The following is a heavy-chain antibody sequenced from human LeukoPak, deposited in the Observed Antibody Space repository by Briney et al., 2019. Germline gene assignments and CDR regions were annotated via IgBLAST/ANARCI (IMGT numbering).Heavy chain of an antibody. CDR2: INHSGST. D-gene: IGHD1-26*01. V-gene: IGHV4-34*01. Sequence: PSETLSLTCAVYGGSFSGYYWSWIRQPPGKGLEWIGEINHSGSTNYNPSLKSRVTISVDTSKNQFSLKLSSVTAADTAVYYCARAKVGATPFDYWGQGTLVTVS. CDR1: GGSFSGYY. CDR3: ARAKVGATPFDY. J-gene: IGHJ4*02.